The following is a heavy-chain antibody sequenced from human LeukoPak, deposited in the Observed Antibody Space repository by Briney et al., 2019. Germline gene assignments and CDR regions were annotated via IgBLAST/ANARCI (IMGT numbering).Heavy chain of an antibody. CDR3: ARDIAAAGEGQKVGSLSFDY. V-gene: IGHV5-51*01. D-gene: IGHD6-13*01. J-gene: IGHJ4*02. Sequence: GESLKISCKGSGYSFTSYWIGWVRQMPGKGLEWMGIIYPGDSDTRYSPSFQGQVTISADKSISTAYLQWSSLKASDTAMYYCARDIAAAGEGQKVGSLSFDYWGQGTLVTVSS. CDR1: GYSFTSYW. CDR2: IYPGDSDT.